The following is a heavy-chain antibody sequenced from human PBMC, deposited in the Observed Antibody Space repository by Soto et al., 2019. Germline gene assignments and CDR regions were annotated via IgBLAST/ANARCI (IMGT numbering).Heavy chain of an antibody. J-gene: IGHJ2*01. CDR2: INSDGSST. CDR3: ARVGARITIFGVVTAEGRYFDL. D-gene: IGHD3-3*01. V-gene: IGHV3-74*02. Sequence: EVQLLESGGGLVQPGGSLRLSCAASGFTFSSYWMHWVRQAPGKGLVWVSRINSDGSSTSYADSVKGRFTISRDNAKNTLYLQMNSLRAEDTAVYYCARVGARITIFGVVTAEGRYFDLWGRGTLVTVSS. CDR1: GFTFSSYW.